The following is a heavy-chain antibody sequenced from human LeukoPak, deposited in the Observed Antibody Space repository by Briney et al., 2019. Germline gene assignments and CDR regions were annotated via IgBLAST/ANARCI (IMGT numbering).Heavy chain of an antibody. CDR1: GYSISSGYY. CDR3: VTSIALAGWGGFDV. V-gene: IGHV4-38-2*02. D-gene: IGHD6-13*01. CDR2: IYHSGST. J-gene: IGHJ3*01. Sequence: SETLSLTCSVSGYSISSGYYWGWIRQPPGKGLEWIGEIYHSGSTNYHASLKSRVTISVDTSKNQFSLKLNSVTVADTAVYYCVTSIALAGWGGFDVWGQGRMVTVSS.